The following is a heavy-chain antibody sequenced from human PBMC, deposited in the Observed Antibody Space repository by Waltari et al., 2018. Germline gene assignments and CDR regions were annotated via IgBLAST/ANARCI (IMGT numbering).Heavy chain of an antibody. D-gene: IGHD1-26*01. CDR1: GFTFSSYD. J-gene: IGHJ6*03. V-gene: IGHV3-13*01. Sequence: VQLVESGGGLVQPGGSLRLSCAASGFTFSSYDMHWVRQATGKGLEWVSAIGTAGDTYYPGSVKGRFTISRENAKNSLYLQMNSLRAGDTAVYYCARGVGATKPRYYYMDVWGKGTTVTVSS. CDR3: ARGVGATKPRYYYMDV. CDR2: IGTAGDT.